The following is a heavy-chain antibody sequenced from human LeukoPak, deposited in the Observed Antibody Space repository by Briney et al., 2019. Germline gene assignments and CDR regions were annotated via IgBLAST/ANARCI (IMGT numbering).Heavy chain of an antibody. V-gene: IGHV4-59*01. D-gene: IGHD4-11*01. CDR1: GGSISSYY. CDR2: IYYSGST. Sequence: SETLSLTCTVSGGSISSYYWSWIRQPPGKGLEWIGYIYYSGSTNYNPSLKSRVTISVDTSKNQFSLKLSSVTAADTAVYYCAGDQYHDAFDIWGQGTMVTVSS. J-gene: IGHJ3*02. CDR3: AGDQYHDAFDI.